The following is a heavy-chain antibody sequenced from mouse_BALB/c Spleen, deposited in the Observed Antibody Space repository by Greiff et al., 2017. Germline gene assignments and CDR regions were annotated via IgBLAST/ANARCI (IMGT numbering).Heavy chain of an antibody. CDR1: GYTFTDYY. CDR3: ARWDYGNPLGAMDY. D-gene: IGHD2-1*01. CDR2: IYPGSGNT. Sequence: QVQLQQSGAELARPGASVKLSCKASGYTFTDYYINWVKQRTGQGLEWIGEIYPGSGNTYYNEKFKGKATLTADKSSSTAYMQLSSLTSEDSAVYFCARWDYGNPLGAMDYWGQGTSVTVSS. V-gene: IGHV1-77*01. J-gene: IGHJ4*01.